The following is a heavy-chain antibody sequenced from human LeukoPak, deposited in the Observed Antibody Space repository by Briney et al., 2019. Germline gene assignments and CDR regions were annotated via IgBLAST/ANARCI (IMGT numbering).Heavy chain of an antibody. CDR3: AKEESGNPDSSYFDY. CDR2: ISGSGGST. J-gene: IGHJ4*02. CDR1: GFTFSGYA. D-gene: IGHD4-23*01. V-gene: IGHV3-23*01. Sequence: GGSLRLSCAASGFTFSGYAMSWVRQAPGKGLEWVSAISGSGGSTYYADSVKGRFTISRDNSKNTLYLQMNSLRAEDTAVYYCAKEESGNPDSSYFDYWGQGTLVTVSS.